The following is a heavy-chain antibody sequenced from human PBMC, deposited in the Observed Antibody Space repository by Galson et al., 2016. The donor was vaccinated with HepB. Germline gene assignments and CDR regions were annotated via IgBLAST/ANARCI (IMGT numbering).Heavy chain of an antibody. CDR3: ASPPATPSDN. D-gene: IGHD2-2*01. J-gene: IGHJ4*01. Sequence: LRLSCAASGLTFSTYGMTWVRQAPGKGLELVSGISGSGGSKYYADSVKGRFTISRDNSKNTLYLHMNSLIAEDTAIYYCASPPATPSDNWGHGTLVTVSS. CDR2: ISGSGGSK. V-gene: IGHV3-23*01. CDR1: GLTFSTYG.